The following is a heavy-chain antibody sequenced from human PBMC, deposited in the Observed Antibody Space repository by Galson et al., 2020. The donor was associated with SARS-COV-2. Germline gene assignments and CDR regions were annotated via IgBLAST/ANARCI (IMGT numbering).Heavy chain of an antibody. Sequence: SLKISCAASGFTFDDYAMHWVRQAPGKGLEWVSGISWNSGSIGYADSVKGRFTISRDNAKNSLYLQMNSLRAEDTALYYCAKVGSGSYYEQVDYWGQGTLVTVSS. V-gene: IGHV3-9*01. CDR1: GFTFDDYA. CDR3: AKVGSGSYYEQVDY. D-gene: IGHD1-26*01. J-gene: IGHJ4*02. CDR2: ISWNSGSI.